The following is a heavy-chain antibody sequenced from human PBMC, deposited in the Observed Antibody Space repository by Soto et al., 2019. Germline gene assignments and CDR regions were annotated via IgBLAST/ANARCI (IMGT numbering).Heavy chain of an antibody. CDR1: GGSISSSSYF. CDR3: ASQPKILPVISAHFDY. D-gene: IGHD3-9*01. Sequence: SETLSLTCTVSGGSISSSSYFWGWIRQPPGKGLEWIGSIYYSGSTYYNPSLKSRVTISVDTSKNQFSLKLSSVTAADTAVYYCASQPKILPVISAHFDYGGKGTLVTVSS. V-gene: IGHV4-39*01. J-gene: IGHJ4*02. CDR2: IYYSGST.